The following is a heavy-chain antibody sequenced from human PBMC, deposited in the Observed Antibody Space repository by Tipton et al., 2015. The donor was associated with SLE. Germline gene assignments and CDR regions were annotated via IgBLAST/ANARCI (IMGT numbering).Heavy chain of an antibody. CDR2: IYLSGST. J-gene: IGHJ4*02. D-gene: IGHD1-1*01. V-gene: IGHV4-38-2*02. CDR3: ARSVWNWNDKRIYYFDH. CDR1: GDSISSGYC. Sequence: LRLSCTVSGDSISSGYCWGWIRQPPGKGLEWFGSIYLSGSTYYNPSLKSRVTISVDTSKNQFSLKLSSVTAADTAVYYCARSVWNWNDKRIYYFDHWGQGTLVAVSS.